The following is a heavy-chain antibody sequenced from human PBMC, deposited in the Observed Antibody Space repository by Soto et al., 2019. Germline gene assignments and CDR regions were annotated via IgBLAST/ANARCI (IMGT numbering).Heavy chain of an antibody. D-gene: IGHD5-12*01. Sequence: SETLSLTCAVYGGSFSGYYWSWIRQPPGKGLEWIGEINHSGSTNYNPSLKSRVTISVDTSKNQFSLKLSSVTAADTAVYYCARGRDVDIVATMRTHYYYYGMDVWGQGTTVTVSS. CDR2: INHSGST. V-gene: IGHV4-34*01. CDR3: ARGRDVDIVATMRTHYYYYGMDV. J-gene: IGHJ6*02. CDR1: GGSFSGYY.